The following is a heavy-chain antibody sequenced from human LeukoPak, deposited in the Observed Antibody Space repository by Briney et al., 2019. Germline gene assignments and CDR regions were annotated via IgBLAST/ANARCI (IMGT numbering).Heavy chain of an antibody. CDR3: ARPTAYGSGSYYY. J-gene: IGHJ4*02. D-gene: IGHD3-10*01. Sequence: PGGSLRLSCAASGFTFSSYSMNWVRQAPGKGLEWVSSISSSSSYIYYADSVKGRFTISRDNAKNSLYLQMNSLRAEDTAVYYCARPTAYGSGSYYYWGQGTLVTVSS. CDR1: GFTFSSYS. V-gene: IGHV3-21*01. CDR2: ISSSSSYI.